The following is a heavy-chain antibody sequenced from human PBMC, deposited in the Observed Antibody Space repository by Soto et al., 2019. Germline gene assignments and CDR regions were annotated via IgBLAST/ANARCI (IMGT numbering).Heavy chain of an antibody. CDR3: ARVQYGDYGPGDY. V-gene: IGHV4-59*01. CDR2: IYYSGST. D-gene: IGHD4-17*01. Sequence: SETLSLTCTVSGGSISGYYWSWIRQPPGKGLEWIGYIYYSGSTKYNPSLKSRVTISVDTSKSQFSLRVTSMTAADTAVYYCARVQYGDYGPGDYWGQGTLVTVSS. CDR1: GGSISGYY. J-gene: IGHJ4*02.